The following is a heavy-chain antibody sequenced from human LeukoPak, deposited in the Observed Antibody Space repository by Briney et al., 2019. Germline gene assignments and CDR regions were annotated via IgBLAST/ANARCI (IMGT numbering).Heavy chain of an antibody. D-gene: IGHD3-10*01. CDR2: ISSSSSYI. V-gene: IGHV3-21*01. CDR3: AKDPEDMVRVLW. CDR1: GFTFSSYS. J-gene: IGHJ4*02. Sequence: GGSLRLSCAASGFTFSSYSMNWVRQAPGKGLEWVSSISSSSSYIYYADSVKGRFTISRDNSKNTLYLQMNSLRAEDTAVYYCAKDPEDMVRVLWWGQGTLVTVSS.